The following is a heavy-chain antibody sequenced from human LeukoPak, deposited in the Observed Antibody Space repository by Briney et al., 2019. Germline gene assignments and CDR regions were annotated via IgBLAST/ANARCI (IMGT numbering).Heavy chain of an antibody. CDR3: ARVIMITFGGVIVPDYFDY. Sequence: GSLRLSCAASGFTFSSYEMNWVRQAPGKGLEWIGEIYHSGSTNYNPSLRSRVTISVDKSKNQFSLKLSSVTAADTAVYYCARVIMITFGGVIVPDYFDYWGQGALVTVSS. V-gene: IGHV4-4*02. CDR1: GFTFSSYEM. J-gene: IGHJ4*02. D-gene: IGHD3-16*02. CDR2: IYHSGST.